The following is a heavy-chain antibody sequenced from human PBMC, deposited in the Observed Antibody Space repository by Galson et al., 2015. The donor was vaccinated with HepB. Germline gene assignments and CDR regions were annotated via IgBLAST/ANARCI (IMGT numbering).Heavy chain of an antibody. CDR1: TFIFSTYS. Sequence: SLRLSCAASTFIFSTYSMHWVRQAPGKGLEWVSYISSSNTTIYYADSVKGRFTISRDNAKNSLYLQINSLRAEDTAVYYCICLPGYDLKHLDYWGQGTLVTVSS. V-gene: IGHV3-48*04. D-gene: IGHD3-3*01. CDR2: ISSSNTTI. J-gene: IGHJ4*02. CDR3: ICLPGYDLKHLDY.